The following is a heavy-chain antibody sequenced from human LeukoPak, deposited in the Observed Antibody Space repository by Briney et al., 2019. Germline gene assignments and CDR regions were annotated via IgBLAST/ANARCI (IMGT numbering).Heavy chain of an antibody. CDR1: GGSISSYY. Sequence: SETLSLTCTVSGGSISSYYWSWIRQPPGKGLEWIGYIYYSGSTNYNPSLKSRVTISVDTSKNQFSLKLSSVTAADTAVYYCARGLAGAEGYHFDYWGQGTLVTVSS. V-gene: IGHV4-59*12. J-gene: IGHJ4*02. CDR2: IYYSGST. D-gene: IGHD2-15*01. CDR3: ARGLAGAEGYHFDY.